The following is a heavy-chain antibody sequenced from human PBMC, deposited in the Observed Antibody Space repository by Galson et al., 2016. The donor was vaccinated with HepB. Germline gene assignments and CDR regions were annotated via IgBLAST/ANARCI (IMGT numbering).Heavy chain of an antibody. CDR3: ARIKGRRDGYNFHNAFDI. V-gene: IGHV2-70*18. D-gene: IGHD5-24*01. CDR2: IDWGDDK. CDR1: GGSISSYYW. Sequence: TLSLTCTVSGGSISSYYWSWIRQPPGRALEWLALIDWGDDKYYSTSLKTRLTISKDTSKNQVVLTMTNMDPVDTATYYCARIKGRRDGYNFHNAFDIWGQGTMVTVSS. J-gene: IGHJ3*02.